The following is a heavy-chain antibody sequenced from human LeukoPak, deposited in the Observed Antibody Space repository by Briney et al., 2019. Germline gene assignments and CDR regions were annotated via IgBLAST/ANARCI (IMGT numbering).Heavy chain of an antibody. D-gene: IGHD4-23*01. V-gene: IGHV3-30*02. CDR2: IRFDGSNQ. CDR1: GFTFSSCG. Sequence: GGSLRLSCTASGFTFSSCGMHWVRQAPGKGLEWVAFIRFDGSNQYYADSVKGRFTVSRDNSKNTLYLQMNSLRAEDTAVYYCAKDDYGGNSFWGQGTLVTVSS. CDR3: AKDDYGGNSF. J-gene: IGHJ4*02.